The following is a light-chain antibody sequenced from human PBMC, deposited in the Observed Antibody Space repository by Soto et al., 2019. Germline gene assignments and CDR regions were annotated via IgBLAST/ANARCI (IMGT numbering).Light chain of an antibody. CDR1: QSISSW. V-gene: IGKV1-5*01. CDR3: QQYNEGYT. J-gene: IGKJ2*01. CDR2: DAS. Sequence: DIQMTQSPSTLSASVGDRVTITCRASQSISSWLAWYQQKPGKAPKLLIYDASSLESGIPSRFSGSGSGTEFTLTISSLQPDDFATYYCQQYNEGYTFGQGTKLEIK.